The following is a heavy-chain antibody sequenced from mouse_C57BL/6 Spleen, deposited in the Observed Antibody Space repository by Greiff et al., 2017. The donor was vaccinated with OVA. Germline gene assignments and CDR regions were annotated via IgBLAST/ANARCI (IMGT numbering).Heavy chain of an antibody. CDR2: IDPGDGDT. Sequence: VQLQQSGAELVKPGASVKLSCTASGYNFTDYYMHWVKQRTEQGLEWIGRIDPGDGDTKYAAKFQGKATITADTSSNTAYLQLSSLTSEDTAVYSCARMDSAYAMDYWGQGTSVTVSS. J-gene: IGHJ4*01. V-gene: IGHV14-2*01. CDR3: ARMDSAYAMDY. CDR1: GYNFTDYY.